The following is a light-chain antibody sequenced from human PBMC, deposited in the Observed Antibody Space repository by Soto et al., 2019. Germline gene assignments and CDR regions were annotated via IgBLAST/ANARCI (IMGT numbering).Light chain of an antibody. CDR1: QSISSW. CDR3: HQYYRSPLT. J-gene: IGKJ4*02. Sequence: EIHITQSPSTLSASVWDRFTITCRASQSISSWFAWYQQKPGKAPNLLIHGGSILQSGVPPRFSGSGGGTDFTLTVSGLQAEDVAIYYCHQYYRSPLTFGGGTKVDIK. V-gene: IGKV1-5*01. CDR2: GGS.